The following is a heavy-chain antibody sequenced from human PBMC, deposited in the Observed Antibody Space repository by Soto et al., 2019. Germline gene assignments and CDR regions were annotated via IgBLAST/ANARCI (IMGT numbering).Heavy chain of an antibody. CDR1: GFTFSSYS. CDR2: ISSSSSYI. V-gene: IGHV3-21*01. J-gene: IGHJ4*02. D-gene: IGHD3-9*01. Sequence: GGSLRLSCAASGFTFSSYSMNWVRQAPGKGLEWVSSISSSSSYIYYADSVKGRFTISRDNAKNSLFLQMNSLRAEDTAVYYCARVPPENILTGPYSGYVDYWGQGTLVTVSS. CDR3: ARVPPENILTGPYSGYVDY.